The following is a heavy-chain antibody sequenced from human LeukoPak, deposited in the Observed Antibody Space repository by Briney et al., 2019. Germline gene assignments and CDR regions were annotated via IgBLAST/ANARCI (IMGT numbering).Heavy chain of an antibody. CDR2: IKQDGSEE. Sequence: PGGSLRLSCAASGFTFSSYWMSWVRQATGKGLEWVANIKQDGSEENFVDSVKGRFTISRDNAKKSLYLQMNSLRAEDTAVYYCARGSSAGASLRHDYWGQGTLVTVSS. J-gene: IGHJ4*02. CDR3: ARGSSAGASLRHDY. D-gene: IGHD1-26*01. CDR1: GFTFSSYW. V-gene: IGHV3-7*01.